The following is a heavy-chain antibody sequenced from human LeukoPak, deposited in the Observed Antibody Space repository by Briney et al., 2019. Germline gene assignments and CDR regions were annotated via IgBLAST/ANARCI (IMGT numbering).Heavy chain of an antibody. J-gene: IGHJ4*02. CDR1: GFTFSTYW. V-gene: IGHV3-7*01. CDR3: ARYSEYYFDY. D-gene: IGHD2-21*01. CDR2: MKRDGSEV. Sequence: GGSLRLSCAASGFTFSTYWMTWVRQAPGKGLEWVANMKRDGSEVYYANSVKGHFTISRDNAKNSLYLQMNSLRAEDTAVYYCARYSEYYFDYWGQGTLVTVSS.